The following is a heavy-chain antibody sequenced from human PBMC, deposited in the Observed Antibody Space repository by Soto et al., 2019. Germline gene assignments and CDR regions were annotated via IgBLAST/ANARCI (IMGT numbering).Heavy chain of an antibody. D-gene: IGHD1-26*01. J-gene: IGHJ3*02. V-gene: IGHV3-23*01. CDR2: ISGICSST. Sequence: GGSLRLSCAASGFTFSSYAMSWVRQAPGKGLEWVSAISGICSSTYYADSVKGRFTISRENSKNTLDLQMNRMRAEDTAVYYSTKALLGSHAFDIWSQGKTDTFS. CDR3: TKALLGSHAFDI. CDR1: GFTFSSYA.